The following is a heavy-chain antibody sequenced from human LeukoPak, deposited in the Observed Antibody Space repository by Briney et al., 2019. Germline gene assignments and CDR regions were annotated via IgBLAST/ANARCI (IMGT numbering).Heavy chain of an antibody. D-gene: IGHD5-12*01. CDR1: GYTFTSYG. J-gene: IGHJ4*02. CDR3: AITIEYSGYLPLDY. CDR2: ISAYNGNT. V-gene: IGHV1-18*04. Sequence: GASVEVSCKASGYTFTSYGISWVRQAPGQGLEWMGWISAYNGNTNYAQKLQGRVTMTTDTSTSTAYMELRSLRSDDTAVYYCAITIEYSGYLPLDYWGQGTLVTVSS.